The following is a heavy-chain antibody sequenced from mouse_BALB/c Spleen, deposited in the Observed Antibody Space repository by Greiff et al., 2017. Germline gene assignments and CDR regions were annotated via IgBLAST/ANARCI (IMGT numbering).Heavy chain of an antibody. V-gene: IGHV1S81*02. D-gene: IGHD1-1*01. J-gene: IGHJ4*01. CDR2: INPSNGGT. CDR1: GYTFTSYY. CDR3: TRDYGSRYYYAMDY. Sequence: QVQLQQSGAELVKPGASVKLSCKASGYTFTSYYMYWVKQRPGQGLEWIGEINPSNGGTNFNEKFKSKATLTVDKSSSTAYMQLSSLTSEDSAVYYCTRDYGSRYYYAMDYWGQGTSVTVSS.